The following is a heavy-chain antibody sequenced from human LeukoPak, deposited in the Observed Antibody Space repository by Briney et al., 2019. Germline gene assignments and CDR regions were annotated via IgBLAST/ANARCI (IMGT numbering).Heavy chain of an antibody. CDR2: ISYDGSNK. D-gene: IGHD6-19*01. CDR3: ARDSKQWLVR. CDR1: GFTFSSYG. Sequence: GGSLRLSCAASGFTFSSYGMHWVRQAPGKGLEWVAVISYDGSNKYYADSVKGRFTISRDNSKNTLYLQMNSLRAEDTAVYYCARDSKQWLVRWGQGTLVTVSS. J-gene: IGHJ4*02. V-gene: IGHV3-30*03.